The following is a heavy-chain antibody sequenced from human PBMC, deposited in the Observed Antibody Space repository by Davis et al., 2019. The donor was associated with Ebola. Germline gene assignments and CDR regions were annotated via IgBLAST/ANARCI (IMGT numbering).Heavy chain of an antibody. D-gene: IGHD6-19*01. CDR3: ATSHSSHWYDRGYFGP. V-gene: IGHV3-23*01. CDR1: GLRFSNFA. J-gene: IGHJ5*02. Sequence: PGGSLRLSCAASGLRFSNFAMSWIRQAPGKGLEWVSVISDAGDNTDYADSVKGRFTISRDNSNNILYLQMNSLRAGDTAVYYCATSHSSHWYDRGYFGPWGQGTLVTVSS. CDR2: ISDAGDNT.